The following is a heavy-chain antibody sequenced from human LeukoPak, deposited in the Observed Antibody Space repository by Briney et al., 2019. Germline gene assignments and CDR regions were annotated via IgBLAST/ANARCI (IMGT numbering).Heavy chain of an antibody. CDR3: ARDLDRSSGSPDDGY. CDR1: GGTFSSYA. CDR2: IIPILGIA. V-gene: IGHV1-69*04. J-gene: IGHJ4*02. Sequence: GSSVKVSCKASGGTFSSYAISWVRQAPGQGLEWMGRIIPILGIANYAQKFQGRVTITADKSTSTAYMELSSLRSEDTAVYYCARDLDRSSGSPDDGYWGQGTLVTVSS. D-gene: IGHD1-26*01.